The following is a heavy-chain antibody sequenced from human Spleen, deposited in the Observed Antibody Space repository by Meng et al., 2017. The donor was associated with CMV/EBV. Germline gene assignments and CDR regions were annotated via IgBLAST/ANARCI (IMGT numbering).Heavy chain of an antibody. V-gene: IGHV3-15*01. J-gene: IGHJ4*02. CDR2: IKSKTDGGTT. CDR1: GFTFSNAW. CDR3: TTDLAWLHLDY. Sequence: AASGFTFSNAWMSWVRQAPGKGLEWVGRIKSKTDGGTTDYAAPVKGRFTISRDDSKNTLYLQMSSLKTEDTAVYYCTTDLAWLHLDYWGQGTLVTVSS. D-gene: IGHD5-24*01.